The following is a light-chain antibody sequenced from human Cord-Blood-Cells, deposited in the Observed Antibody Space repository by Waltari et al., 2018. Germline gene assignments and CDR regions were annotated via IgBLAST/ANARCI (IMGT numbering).Light chain of an antibody. V-gene: IGLV2-11*01. J-gene: IGLJ3*02. CDR3: CSYAGSYTWV. CDR2: DVS. CDR1: SSDVGGYNY. Sequence: SALTQPRPVSGSPGQSVTIPCTGTSSDVGGYNYVSWYQQHPGKAPKLMIYDVSKRPSGVPDRFSGSKSGNTASLTISGLQAEDEADYYCCSYAGSYTWVFGGGTKLTVL.